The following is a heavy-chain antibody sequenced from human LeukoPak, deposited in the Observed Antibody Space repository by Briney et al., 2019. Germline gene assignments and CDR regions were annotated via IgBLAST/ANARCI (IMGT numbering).Heavy chain of an antibody. CDR3: AKDLADLGISGSYFDY. V-gene: IGHV3-30*02. J-gene: IGHJ4*02. CDR2: IRYDGSNK. CDR1: GFTFSSYG. D-gene: IGHD1-26*01. Sequence: PAGSLRLSCAASGFTFSSYGMHWVRQAPGKGLEWVAFIRYDGSNKYYADSVKGRFTISRDNSKNTLYLQMNSLRAEDTAVYYCAKDLADLGISGSYFDYWGQGTLVTVSS.